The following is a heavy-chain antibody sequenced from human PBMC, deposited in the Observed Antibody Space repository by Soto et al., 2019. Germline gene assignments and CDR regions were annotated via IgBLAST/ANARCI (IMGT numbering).Heavy chain of an antibody. CDR3: AGHNWNDGGYFDY. J-gene: IGHJ4*02. V-gene: IGHV4-34*01. Sequence: SETLSLTCAVYGGSFSGYYWSWIRQPPGKGLEWIGEINHSGSTNYNPSLKSRVTISVDTSKNQFSLKLSSVTAADTAVYYCAGHNWNDGGYFDYWGQGTLVTVSS. CDR2: INHSGST. D-gene: IGHD1-20*01. CDR1: GGSFSGYY.